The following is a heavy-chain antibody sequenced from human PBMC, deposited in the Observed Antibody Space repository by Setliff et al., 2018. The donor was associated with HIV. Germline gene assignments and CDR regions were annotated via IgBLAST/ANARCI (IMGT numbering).Heavy chain of an antibody. Sequence: SETLSLTCAVYGGSFSAYHWSWIRQTPGKGLEWLGEINQSGISNFNPSLKSRVTMPIDTPKNQFSLKLSSVTATDTAVYFCARRGGISATLSVRAFDSWGQGTLVTVSS. CDR1: GGSFSAYH. CDR2: INQSGIS. D-gene: IGHD6-13*01. J-gene: IGHJ4*02. CDR3: ARRGGISATLSVRAFDS. V-gene: IGHV4-34*01.